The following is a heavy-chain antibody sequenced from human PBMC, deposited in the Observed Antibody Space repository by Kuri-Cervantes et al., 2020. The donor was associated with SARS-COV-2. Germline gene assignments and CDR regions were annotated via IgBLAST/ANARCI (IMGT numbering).Heavy chain of an antibody. CDR1: GFTFSSYA. CDR2: ISYDGSNK. CDR3: ARAERVQLLVSGGQGPFDY. J-gene: IGHJ4*02. Sequence: GESLKISCAASGFTFSSYAMHWVRQAPGKGLEWVAVISYDGSNKYYADSVKGRFTISRDNSKNTLYLQMNSLRAEDTAVYYCARAERVQLLVSGGQGPFDYWGQGTLVTVSS. D-gene: IGHD2-2*01. V-gene: IGHV3-30-3*01.